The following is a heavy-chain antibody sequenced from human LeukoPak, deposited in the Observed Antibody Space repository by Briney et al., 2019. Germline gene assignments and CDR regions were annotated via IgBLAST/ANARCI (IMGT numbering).Heavy chain of an antibody. V-gene: IGHV3-11*01. CDR1: GGSISTYY. CDR2: ISSSGSTI. Sequence: LSLTCSVSGGSISTYYWSWIRQAPGKGLEWVSYISSSGSTIYYADSVKGRFTISRDNARNSLYLQMNSLRAEDTAVYYCARDLYSGTFDYWGQGTLVTVSS. CDR3: ARDLYSGTFDY. D-gene: IGHD2-21*01. J-gene: IGHJ4*02.